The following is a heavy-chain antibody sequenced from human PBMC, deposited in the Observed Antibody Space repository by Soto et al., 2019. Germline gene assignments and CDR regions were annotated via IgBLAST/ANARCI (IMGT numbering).Heavy chain of an antibody. CDR3: AHRLADIVASEFYFDF. D-gene: IGHD5-12*01. V-gene: IGHV2-5*01. CDR1: GFSLSTSGVG. Sequence: QITLKESGPPLVNPTQPLTLTCTFSGFSLSTSGVGVGWIRQPPGKALEWLAHIYWNDDKGYSPSLKSRLTITKDTSKNQVVLTMTTMDPMDTATYYCAHRLADIVASEFYFDFWGQGTLVTVSS. J-gene: IGHJ4*02. CDR2: IYWNDDK.